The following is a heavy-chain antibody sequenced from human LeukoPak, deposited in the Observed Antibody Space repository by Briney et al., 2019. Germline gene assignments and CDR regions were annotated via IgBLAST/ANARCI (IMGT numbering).Heavy chain of an antibody. CDR1: GFTFSSYT. D-gene: IGHD7-27*01. Sequence: GGSLRLSCAASGFTFSSYTLHWVGQAPGRGLECVAVISYDGSNKHYADSVKGRFTISRDNSKNTLYLQMNSLRAEDTAVYYCARDGGGGGERGIDYWGQGTLVTVSS. CDR3: ARDGGGGGERGIDY. V-gene: IGHV3-30-3*01. CDR2: ISYDGSNK. J-gene: IGHJ4*02.